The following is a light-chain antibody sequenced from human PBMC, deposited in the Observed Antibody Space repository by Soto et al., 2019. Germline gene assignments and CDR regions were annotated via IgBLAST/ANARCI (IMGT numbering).Light chain of an antibody. CDR1: QSISSW. V-gene: IGKV1-5*03. J-gene: IGKJ1*01. CDR3: QQYNRYST. CDR2: KAS. Sequence: DIQMTQSTSTLSASVGHRGTITCRARQSISSWSAWYQQRPGKAPKLLIHKASNLESGVPSRFSGSGSGTEFTLTISSLQPDDSATYYCQQYNRYSTFGQGTKV.